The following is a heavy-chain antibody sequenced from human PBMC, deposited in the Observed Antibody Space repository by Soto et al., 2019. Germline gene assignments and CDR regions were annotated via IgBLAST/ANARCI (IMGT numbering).Heavy chain of an antibody. D-gene: IGHD2-2*01. CDR1: GFTLSSHT. CDR2: ISSDSRYI. Sequence: GGSLRLSCAASGFTLSSHTMNWVRQAPGKGLEWVSSISSDSRYIYFADSVKGRFTISRDNARNSLDLQMNNLRAEDTAVYHCARGHCSRTSCYTGGYYYYPMDVWGQGTTVTVSS. V-gene: IGHV3-21*01. J-gene: IGHJ6*02. CDR3: ARGHCSRTSCYTGGYYYYPMDV.